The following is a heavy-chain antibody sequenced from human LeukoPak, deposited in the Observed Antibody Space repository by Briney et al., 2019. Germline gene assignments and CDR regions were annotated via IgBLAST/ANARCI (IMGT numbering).Heavy chain of an antibody. V-gene: IGHV1-2*02. D-gene: IGHD3-3*01. J-gene: IGHJ4*02. Sequence: ASVKVSCKASGYTFTHYYIHWVRQAPGQGLEWLGWVNPNNDDTHYAQNFQGRVTMTEDTSTDTAYMELSSLRSEDTAVYYCATGHDFWSGYYCDWGQGTLVTVSS. CDR1: GYTFTHYY. CDR3: ATGHDFWSGYYCD. CDR2: VNPNNDDT.